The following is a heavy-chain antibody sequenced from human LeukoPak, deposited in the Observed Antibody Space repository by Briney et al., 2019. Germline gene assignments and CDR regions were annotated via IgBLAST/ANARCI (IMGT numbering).Heavy chain of an antibody. J-gene: IGHJ4*02. CDR3: ARDAPYYYDSTGFSPRCFDY. Sequence: PGGSLRLSCLVSGFTFSNYWMSWVRQSPGKGLEWVANIKQGGTEKYYVDSVKGRFTISRDDAKKSLYLQMNSLRAEDTAVYYCARDAPYYYDSTGFSPRCFDYWGQGALVSVSS. V-gene: IGHV3-7*04. CDR1: GFTFSNYW. CDR2: IKQGGTEK. D-gene: IGHD3-22*01.